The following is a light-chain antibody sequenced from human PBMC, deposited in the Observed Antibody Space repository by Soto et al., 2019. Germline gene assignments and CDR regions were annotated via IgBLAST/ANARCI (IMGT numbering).Light chain of an antibody. CDR1: QSLLHSNGHNY. J-gene: IGKJ3*01. Sequence: DIVMTQSPVSLAVTPGEPASISCRSSQSLLHSNGHNYLVWYLQKPGQSPQLLIYLGSNRASGVPDRFSGSGSGTDFTLNITRIEAGDVGVYFCMQALHTLFTFGPGTKVDIK. CDR2: LGS. V-gene: IGKV2-28*01. CDR3: MQALHTLFT.